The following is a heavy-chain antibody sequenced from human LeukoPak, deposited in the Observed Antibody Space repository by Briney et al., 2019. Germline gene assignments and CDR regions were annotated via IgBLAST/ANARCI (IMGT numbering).Heavy chain of an antibody. V-gene: IGHV4-34*01. J-gene: IGHJ1*01. Sequence: SETLSLTCAVYGGSFSGYYWSWIRQPPGKGLEWIGEINHSGSTNYNPSLKSRVTISVGTSKNQFSLKLSSVTAADTAVYYCARGHSGYSSGWYLSEYFQHWGQGTLVTVSS. CDR3: ARGHSGYSSGWYLSEYFQH. D-gene: IGHD6-19*01. CDR2: INHSGST. CDR1: GGSFSGYY.